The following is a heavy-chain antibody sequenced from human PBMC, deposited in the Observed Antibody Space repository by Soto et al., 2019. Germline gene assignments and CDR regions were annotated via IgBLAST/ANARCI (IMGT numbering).Heavy chain of an antibody. CDR3: ARDMEYCSGGSCYLFHQLDNAFYI. Sequence: QVQLVQSGAEVKKPGASVKVSCKASGYTFTSYAMHWVRQAPGQRLEWMGWINAGNGNTKYSQKFQGRVTITRDTSASTAYMELSSLRSEDTAVYYCARDMEYCSGGSCYLFHQLDNAFYIWGQGTMVTVSS. V-gene: IGHV1-3*01. D-gene: IGHD2-15*01. CDR2: INAGNGNT. CDR1: GYTFTSYA. J-gene: IGHJ3*02.